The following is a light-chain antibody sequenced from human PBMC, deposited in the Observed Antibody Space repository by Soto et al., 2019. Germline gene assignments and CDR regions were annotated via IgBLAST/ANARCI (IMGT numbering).Light chain of an antibody. V-gene: IGKV3-11*01. CDR1: QSVSSY. J-gene: IGKJ4*01. CDR3: QQRSSWPLT. Sequence: EIVLTQSPAPLSLSPGERATLSCRASQSVSSYLAWYQQKPGQAPRLLIYDASNRATGIPARFSGSGSGTDFTLTISSLEPEDFALYYCQQRSSWPLTFGGGTKVDIK. CDR2: DAS.